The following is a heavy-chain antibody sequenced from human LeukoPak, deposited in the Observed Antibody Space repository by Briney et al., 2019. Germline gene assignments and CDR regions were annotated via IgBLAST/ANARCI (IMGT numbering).Heavy chain of an antibody. Sequence: GGALEISCKGSGCHFSKYWIGWVRQMPGKGLEWRGIIYPGDSDTRYSPSFQGQVTISADKSISTAYLQWSSLKAPDTAMYYCARGTGVRYCSNGVCYTSDYWGQGTLVTVSS. CDR1: GCHFSKYW. D-gene: IGHD2-8*01. CDR3: ARGTGVRYCSNGVCYTSDY. J-gene: IGHJ4*02. V-gene: IGHV5-51*01. CDR2: IYPGDSDT.